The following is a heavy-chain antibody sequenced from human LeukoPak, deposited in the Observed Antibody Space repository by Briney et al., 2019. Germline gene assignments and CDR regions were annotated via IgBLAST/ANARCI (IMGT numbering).Heavy chain of an antibody. CDR1: GFTSSDSY. V-gene: IGHV3-11*06. J-gene: IGHJ3*02. CDR3: AREGCSSTSCYSREAFDI. CDR2: ISSISSYT. D-gene: IGHD2-2*01. Sequence: PGGSLRLSRAASGFTSSDSYMSWSPDAPGKGLGSVSYISSISSYTNYADSVKGRFTISTDNAKNSLYLQMTSLRAEDTAVYYCAREGCSSTSCYSREAFDIWGQGTMVTVSS.